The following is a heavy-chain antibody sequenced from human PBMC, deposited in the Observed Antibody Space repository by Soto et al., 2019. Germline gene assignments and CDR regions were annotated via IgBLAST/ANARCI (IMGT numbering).Heavy chain of an antibody. CDR3: TRGAQGFDY. V-gene: IGHV3-13*04. CDR2: IGTAGDT. CDR1: GFTFSNYD. Sequence: EVQLVESGGGLVQPGGSLRLSCAASGFTFSNYDMHWVRQATGKGLEWVSGIGTAGDTYYSGSVKGRFTMSRENAKNSVYLQMNSLSAGDTALYYCTRGAQGFDYWGQGTLVTVSS. J-gene: IGHJ4*02.